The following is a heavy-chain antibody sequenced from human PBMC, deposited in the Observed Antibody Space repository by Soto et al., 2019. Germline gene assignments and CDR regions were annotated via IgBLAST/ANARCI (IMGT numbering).Heavy chain of an antibody. CDR3: ARGKGMDV. CDR2: ISGGSSFI. V-gene: IGHV3-21*01. J-gene: IGHJ6*02. CDR1: GFTFSSYS. Sequence: EVQLVESGGGPVKPGGSLRLSCAASGFTFSSYSMNWVRQAPGKGLEWVSSISGGSSFIYYAASVKGRFTISRDNAKNSLYLQMTSLRAEDTAVYYCARGKGMDVWGQGTTVTVSS.